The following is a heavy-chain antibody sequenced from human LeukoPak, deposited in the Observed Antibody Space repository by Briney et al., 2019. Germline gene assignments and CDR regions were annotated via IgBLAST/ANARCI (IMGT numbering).Heavy chain of an antibody. CDR3: ARPPIAVAGTDAFDI. J-gene: IGHJ3*02. D-gene: IGHD6-19*01. Sequence: ASVKVSCKASGYTFTSYGISWVRQAPGQGLEWMGWINPNSGGTNYARKFQGRVTMTRDTSISTAYMELSRLRSDDTAVYYCARPPIAVAGTDAFDIWGQGTMVTVSS. CDR2: INPNSGGT. CDR1: GYTFTSYG. V-gene: IGHV1-2*02.